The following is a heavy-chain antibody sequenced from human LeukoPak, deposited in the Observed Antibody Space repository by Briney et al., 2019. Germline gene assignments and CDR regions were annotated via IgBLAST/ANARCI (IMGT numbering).Heavy chain of an antibody. CDR1: GFTFTNYG. V-gene: IGHV3-33*03. J-gene: IGHJ4*02. CDR2: IWFDGGSK. CDR3: VRASATPDPHYFDY. Sequence: GGSLRLSCAASGFTFTNYGVHWVRQAPGRGLEWVAVIWFDGGSKDYGDSVKGRFTISRDNSNNMVYLQMNSLRAEDSALHYCVRASATPDPHYFDYWGLGALVTVSS.